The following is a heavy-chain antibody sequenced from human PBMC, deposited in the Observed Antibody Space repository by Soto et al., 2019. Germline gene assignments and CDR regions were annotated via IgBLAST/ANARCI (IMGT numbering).Heavy chain of an antibody. CDR1: GYTCTSYY. V-gene: IGHV1-8*01. CDR2: MNPNSGNT. CDR3: ARTFLYCSGGSCSDY. D-gene: IGHD2-15*01. Sequence: ASVKVSCEASGYTCTSYYINWVRQATGQGLEWMGWMNPNSGNTGYAQKFQGRVTMTRNTSISTAYMELSSLRSEDTAVDYCARTFLYCSGGSCSDYWGQGTLVTVSS. J-gene: IGHJ4*02.